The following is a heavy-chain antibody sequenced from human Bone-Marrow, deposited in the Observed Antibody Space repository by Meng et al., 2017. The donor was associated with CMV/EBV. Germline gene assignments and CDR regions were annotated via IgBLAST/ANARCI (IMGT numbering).Heavy chain of an antibody. CDR3: ARDANSSSSLDY. V-gene: IGHV3-48*03. CDR2: ISSSGGSI. J-gene: IGHJ4*02. Sequence: GESLKISCAASGFTFSGYEMNWVRQAPGKGLEWVSYISSSGGSIFYADSVKGRFTVSRDNSKNTLYLQMNSLRAEDTAVYYCARDANSSSSLDYWGQGTRVTVSS. D-gene: IGHD6-6*01. CDR1: GFTFSGYE.